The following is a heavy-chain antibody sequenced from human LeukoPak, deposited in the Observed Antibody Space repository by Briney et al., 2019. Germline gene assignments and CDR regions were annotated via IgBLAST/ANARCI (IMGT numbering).Heavy chain of an antibody. D-gene: IGHD3-22*01. CDR2: MYYSGST. V-gene: IGHV4-59*05. Sequence: SETLSLTCTVSGGSISSYYWSWIRQPPGKGLEWIGSMYYSGSTYYNPSLESRVTISVDTSKNQFSLKLSSVTAADTAVYYCARGYDSSGYYGIGYFDYWGQGTLVTVSS. J-gene: IGHJ4*02. CDR3: ARGYDSSGYYGIGYFDY. CDR1: GGSISSYY.